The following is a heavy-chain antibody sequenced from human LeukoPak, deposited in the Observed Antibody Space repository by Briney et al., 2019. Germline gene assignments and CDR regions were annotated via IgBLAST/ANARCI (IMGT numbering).Heavy chain of an antibody. J-gene: IGHJ4*02. CDR3: ARGESTNMVRGVGVGNGY. CDR1: GYTFSSYY. D-gene: IGHD3-10*01. Sequence: GASVKVSCKASGYTFSSYYMCWVRQATGQGLEWMGWMNPNSGNTGYAQKFQGRVTMTRNTSISTAYMELSSLRSEDTAVYYCARGESTNMVRGVGVGNGYWGQGTLVTVSS. V-gene: IGHV1-8*02. CDR2: MNPNSGNT.